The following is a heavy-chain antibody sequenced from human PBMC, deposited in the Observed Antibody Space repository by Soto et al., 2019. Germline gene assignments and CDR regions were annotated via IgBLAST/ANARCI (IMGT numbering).Heavy chain of an antibody. J-gene: IGHJ5*02. V-gene: IGHV4-31*03. D-gene: IGHD2-8*01. CDR2: IYYNGIT. Sequence: SETLSLTCTVSGGSLNSGDYYWTWIRQYPGKGLEWIGNIYYNGITNYNPSLQSRVAISVDTSKNQFSLKLDSVTAADTAVYYCTRTEYRLVVLLTVPTCFDPCGQGIQVTVSS. CDR1: GGSLNSGDYY. CDR3: TRTEYRLVVLLTVPTCFDP.